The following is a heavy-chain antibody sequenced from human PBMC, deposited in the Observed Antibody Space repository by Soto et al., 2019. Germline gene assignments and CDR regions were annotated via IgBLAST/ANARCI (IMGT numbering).Heavy chain of an antibody. D-gene: IGHD1-1*01. J-gene: IGHJ6*02. V-gene: IGHV1-69*01. CDR3: ARNGTLTGYSYGMDV. Sequence: QVQLVQSGAELRKPGSSVKVSCKASGGTFSDSTINWVRQAPGQRLEWMGGIIPIFDTANSAEKFQGRVTITADESTITSFMEVSSLRSEDTAVYYCARNGTLTGYSYGMDVWGQGTMVTVSS. CDR2: IIPIFDTA. CDR1: GGTFSDST.